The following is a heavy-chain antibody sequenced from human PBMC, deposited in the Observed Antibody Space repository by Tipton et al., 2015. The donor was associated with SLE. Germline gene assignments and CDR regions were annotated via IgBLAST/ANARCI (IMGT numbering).Heavy chain of an antibody. V-gene: IGHV4-34*01. CDR1: GGSLSGQY. J-gene: IGHJ6*02. D-gene: IGHD2-21*02. Sequence: TLSLTCAVYGGSLSGQYWIWIRQSPGKGLEWIGEINHRGSANYNPSLKSRISISVDTSKNQFSLKLTSVTAPDTAVYYCARGMVTWRGAIIGVDVWGQGTTVNVSS. CDR3: ARGMVTWRGAIIGVDV. CDR2: INHRGSA.